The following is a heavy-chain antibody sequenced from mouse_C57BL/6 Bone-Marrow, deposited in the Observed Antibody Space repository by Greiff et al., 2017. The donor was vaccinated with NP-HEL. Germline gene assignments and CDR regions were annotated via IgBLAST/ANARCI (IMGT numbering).Heavy chain of an antibody. D-gene: IGHD1-1*01. CDR1: GYVFSSYW. J-gene: IGHJ2*01. CDR2: IYPGDGDT. V-gene: IGHV1-80*01. Sequence: QVQLQQSGAELVKPGASVKISCTASGYVFSSYWMNWVKQRPGKGLEWIGQIYPGDGDTNYPGKFQGKATLTADKSSSTAYMQLSSLTSEDSAVYFCARGIYYYGSTPFDYWGQGTTLTVSS. CDR3: ARGIYYYGSTPFDY.